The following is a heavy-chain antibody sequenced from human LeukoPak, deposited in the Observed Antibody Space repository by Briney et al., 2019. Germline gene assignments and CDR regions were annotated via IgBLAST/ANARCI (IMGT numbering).Heavy chain of an antibody. D-gene: IGHD3-16*01. V-gene: IGHV3-53*01. J-gene: IGHJ6*04. CDR1: GFTVINNY. CDR3: YTSPSWGV. Sequence: GGSLRLSCAASGFTVINNYMAWVRQAPGKGLEWVSVIYSGRTTHYADSVKGRFTISRDNSKNPMYLQMNSLRVDDPAVYSCYTSPSWGVWGKGDTVTVSS. CDR2: IYSGRTT.